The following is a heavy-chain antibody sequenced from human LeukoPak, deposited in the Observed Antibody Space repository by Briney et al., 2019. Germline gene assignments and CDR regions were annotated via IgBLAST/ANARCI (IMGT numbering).Heavy chain of an antibody. CDR2: ISGSGGST. V-gene: IGHV3-23*01. CDR1: GFTFSDYY. Sequence: GGSLRLSCVASGFTFSDYYMSWIRQAPGKGLEWVSAISGSGGSTYYADSVKGRFTISRDNSKNTLYLQMNSLRAEDTAVYYCAKDHGRDYYGSGRYDYWGQGTLVTVSS. D-gene: IGHD3-10*01. CDR3: AKDHGRDYYGSGRYDY. J-gene: IGHJ4*02.